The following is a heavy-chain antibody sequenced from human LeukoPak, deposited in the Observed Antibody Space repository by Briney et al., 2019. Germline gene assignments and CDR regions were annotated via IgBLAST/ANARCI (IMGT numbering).Heavy chain of an antibody. V-gene: IGHV3-20*04. D-gene: IGHD6-13*01. J-gene: IGHJ4*02. CDR2: INWNGGST. CDR3: ARGTLKAAATDFDY. Sequence: PGGSLRLSCAASGFTFDDYGMSYVRQAPGKGLEWVSGINWNGGSTGYADSVKGRFTISRDNAKNSLYLQMNSLRAEDTALYYCARGTLKAAATDFDYWGQGTLVTVSS. CDR1: GFTFDDYG.